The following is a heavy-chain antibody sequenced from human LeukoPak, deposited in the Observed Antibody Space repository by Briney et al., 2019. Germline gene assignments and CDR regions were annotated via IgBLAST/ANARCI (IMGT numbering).Heavy chain of an antibody. V-gene: IGHV1-69*05. Sequence: SVKVSCKASGGTFSSYAISWVRQAPGQGLEWMGGIIPIFGTANYAQKFQGRVTMTRDTSTSTVYMELSSLRSEDTAVYYCARAYSSSWYGVAEYFQHWGQGTLVTVSS. CDR3: ARAYSSSWYGVAEYFQH. J-gene: IGHJ1*01. CDR1: GGTFSSYA. CDR2: IIPIFGTA. D-gene: IGHD6-13*01.